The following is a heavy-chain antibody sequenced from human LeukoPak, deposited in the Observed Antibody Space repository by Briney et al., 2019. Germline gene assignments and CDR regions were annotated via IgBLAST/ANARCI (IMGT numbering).Heavy chain of an antibody. D-gene: IGHD6-19*01. CDR1: GGSISSGGYY. V-gene: IGHV4-31*03. Sequence: PSETLSLTCTVSGGSISSGGYYWSWFRQHPGKGLEWIGYIYYSGSTYYNPSLKSRVTISVDTSKNQFSLKLSSVTAADTAVYYCARAVDGSDAFDIWGQGTMATVSS. J-gene: IGHJ3*02. CDR3: ARAVDGSDAFDI. CDR2: IYYSGST.